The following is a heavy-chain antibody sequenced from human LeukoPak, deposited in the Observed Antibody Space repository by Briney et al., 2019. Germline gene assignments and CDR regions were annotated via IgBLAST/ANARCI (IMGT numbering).Heavy chain of an antibody. CDR1: GFTFSTYA. CDR2: ISGSGANT. J-gene: IGHJ4*02. D-gene: IGHD3-16*02. CDR3: PKERAGYTNPYYFDY. Sequence: GGSLRLSCAASGFTFSTYAMSWVRQAPGKGLEGVSTISGSGANTYYADSVRGRFTITRDNSKNTLYLHMNSLRAEDTAVYYCPKERAGYTNPYYFDYWGQGTLVTVSS. V-gene: IGHV3-23*01.